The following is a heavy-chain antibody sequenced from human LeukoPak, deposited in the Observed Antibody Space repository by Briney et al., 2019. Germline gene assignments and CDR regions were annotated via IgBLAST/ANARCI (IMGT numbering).Heavy chain of an antibody. J-gene: IGHJ6*03. D-gene: IGHD3-16*01. Sequence: SETLSLTCTVSGDSISSYYWSWIRQPPGKGLEWIGYIYYSGSTNYNSSLKSRVTISVDTSKNQFSLKLSSVTAADTAVYYCARDVWDYYYYMDVWGKGTTVTVSS. V-gene: IGHV4-59*12. CDR2: IYYSGST. CDR3: ARDVWDYYYYMDV. CDR1: GDSISSYY.